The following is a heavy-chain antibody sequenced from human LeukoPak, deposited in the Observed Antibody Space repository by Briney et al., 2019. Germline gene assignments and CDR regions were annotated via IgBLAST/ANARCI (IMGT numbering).Heavy chain of an antibody. CDR1: GYRFTTYW. J-gene: IGHJ5*02. CDR2: IYPGDSDT. Sequence: GESLKISCKGSGYRFTTYWIAWVRQMPGKGLEWMGIIYPGDSDTRYSPSFQGQVIISADKPISTAYLQWSSLKASDTAMYYCVRLGDSSSGYYDNWFDPWGQGTLVTVSS. CDR3: VRLGDSSSGYYDNWFDP. D-gene: IGHD3-22*01. V-gene: IGHV5-51*01.